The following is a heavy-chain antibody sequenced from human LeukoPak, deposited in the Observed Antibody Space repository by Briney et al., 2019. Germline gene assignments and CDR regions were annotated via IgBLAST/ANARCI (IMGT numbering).Heavy chain of an antibody. D-gene: IGHD3-22*01. Sequence: SETLSLTCTVSGASISSYYWSWIRQPPGKGLEWIGYIYYSGSTNYNPSLKSRVTISVDTSKNQFSLKLSSVTAADTAVYYCARRDSSGYGAFDIWGQGTMVTVSS. V-gene: IGHV4-59*01. CDR3: ARRDSSGYGAFDI. J-gene: IGHJ3*02. CDR1: GASISSYY. CDR2: IYYSGST.